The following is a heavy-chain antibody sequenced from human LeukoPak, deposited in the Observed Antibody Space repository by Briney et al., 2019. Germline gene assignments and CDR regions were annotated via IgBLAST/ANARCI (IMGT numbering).Heavy chain of an antibody. CDR1: GGSISSSSYY. V-gene: IGHV4-39*07. CDR2: MYHSGST. Sequence: PSETLSLTCTVSGGSISSSSYYWGWIRQPPGKGLEWIGSMYHSGSTYFNPSLKSRVTISVDTSKNQFSLKLNSVTAADTAVYYCARVFGTGFDPWGQGTLVTVSS. J-gene: IGHJ5*02. D-gene: IGHD3-10*01. CDR3: ARVFGTGFDP.